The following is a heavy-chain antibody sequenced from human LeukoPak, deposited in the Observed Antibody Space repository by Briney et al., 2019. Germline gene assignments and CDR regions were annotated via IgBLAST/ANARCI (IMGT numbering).Heavy chain of an antibody. CDR1: GGSISSGSYY. CDR2: IYYSGST. CDR3: AGGYSYGSTYYYMDV. D-gene: IGHD5-18*01. V-gene: IGHV4-61*01. J-gene: IGHJ6*03. Sequence: SETLSLTCTVSGGSISSGSYYWSWIRQPPGKGLEWIGYIYYSGSTNYNPSLKSRVTISVDTSKNRFSLKLSSVTAADTAVYYCAGGYSYGSTYYYMDVWGKGTTVTISS.